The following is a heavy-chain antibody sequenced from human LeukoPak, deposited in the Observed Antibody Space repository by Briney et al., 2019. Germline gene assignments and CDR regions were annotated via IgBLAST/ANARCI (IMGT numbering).Heavy chain of an antibody. D-gene: IGHD2-15*01. CDR1: GFTVSSNY. Sequence: GGSLRLSCAASGFTVSSNYMSWVRQAPGKGLEWVSVIYSGGSTYYADSVKGRFTISRDNSKNTLCLQMNSLRAEDTAVYYCARDRGRCSGGSCYSSVWFDPWGQGTLVTVSS. J-gene: IGHJ5*02. CDR3: ARDRGRCSGGSCYSSVWFDP. CDR2: IYSGGST. V-gene: IGHV3-53*01.